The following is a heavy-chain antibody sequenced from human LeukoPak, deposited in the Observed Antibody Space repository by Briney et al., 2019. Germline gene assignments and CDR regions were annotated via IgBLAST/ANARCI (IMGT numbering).Heavy chain of an antibody. D-gene: IGHD3-22*01. CDR2: INPSGGST. Sequence: ASVKVSCKASGYTFTSYYMHWVRQAPGQGLEWMGIINPSGGSTSYAQKFQGRVTMTRDTSTSTVYMELSSLRSEDTAVYYCARDLSRPKHYYDSSGGNQGDYWGQGTLVTVSS. V-gene: IGHV1-46*01. CDR1: GYTFTSYY. CDR3: ARDLSRPKHYYDSSGGNQGDY. J-gene: IGHJ4*02.